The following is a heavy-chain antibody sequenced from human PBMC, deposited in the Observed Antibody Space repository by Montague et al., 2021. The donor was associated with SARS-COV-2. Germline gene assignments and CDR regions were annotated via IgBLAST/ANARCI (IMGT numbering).Heavy chain of an antibody. CDR1: GGSITNTRYF. Sequence: SETLSLTCNVSGGSITNTRYFWGWIRQPPGKGLEWIGSIYHNGKTYYNPSLERRAPLSIDTSKNQFSLRLSSVIASGTAVYYCVVELNYFFDYWGQGFMVSVSS. CDR2: IYHNGKT. J-gene: IGHJ4*03. V-gene: IGHV4-39*01. D-gene: IGHD1-7*01. CDR3: VVELNYFFDY.